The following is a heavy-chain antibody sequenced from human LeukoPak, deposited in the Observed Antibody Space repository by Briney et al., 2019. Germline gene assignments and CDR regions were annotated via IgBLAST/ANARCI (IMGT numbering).Heavy chain of an antibody. CDR3: AKSTSSWERVDY. V-gene: IGHV3-23*01. J-gene: IGHJ4*02. CDR2: ISGNSGRT. D-gene: IGHD6-13*01. Sequence: GGSLRLSCAASGFTFSSYAISWVRQAPGKGLEWVSSISGNSGRTYYADSVKGRFSISRDNSNNTLYLQMNSLRAEDAAVYYCAKSTSSWERVDYWGQGTLVTVSS. CDR1: GFTFSSYA.